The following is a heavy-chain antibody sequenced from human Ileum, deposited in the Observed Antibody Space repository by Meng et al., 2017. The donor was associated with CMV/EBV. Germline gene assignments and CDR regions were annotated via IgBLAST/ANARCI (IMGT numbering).Heavy chain of an antibody. J-gene: IGHJ4*02. CDR3: AKRRYDSSGYFDY. D-gene: IGHD3-22*01. V-gene: IGHV3-23*01. Sequence: GESLKISCAASGLTFASYAMSWVRQAPGKGLEWVSAITGSGYSTDYADSVKGRFTISRDNSKNSLYLQMNSLRAEDTAVYYCAKRRYDSSGYFDYWGQGTLVTVSS. CDR1: GLTFASYA. CDR2: ITGSGYST.